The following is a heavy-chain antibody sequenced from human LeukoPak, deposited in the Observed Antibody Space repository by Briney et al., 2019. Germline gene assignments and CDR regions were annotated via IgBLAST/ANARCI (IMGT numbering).Heavy chain of an antibody. CDR1: GFTFDDYA. D-gene: IGHD7-27*01. CDR3: TKGNWGKAFDI. J-gene: IGHJ3*02. CDR2: ISWNSGSI. Sequence: GGSLRLSCAASGFTFDDYAMHWVRQAPGKGLEWVSGISWNSGSIGYADSVKGRFTISRDNAKNSLYLQMNSLRVEDTALYYCTKGNWGKAFDIWGQGTMVAVSS. V-gene: IGHV3-9*01.